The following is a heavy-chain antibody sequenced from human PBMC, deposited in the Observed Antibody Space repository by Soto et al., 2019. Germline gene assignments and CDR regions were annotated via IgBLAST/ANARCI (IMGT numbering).Heavy chain of an antibody. D-gene: IGHD3-22*01. Sequence: SETLSLTCTVSGGSISSYYWSWIRQPPGKGLEWIGYIYYSGSTNYNPSLKSRVTISVDTSKNQFSLKLSSVTAADTAVYYCARGRGSSGYYRGGAFDIWGQGTMVTVS. V-gene: IGHV4-59*01. CDR1: GGSISSYY. CDR3: ARGRGSSGYYRGGAFDI. CDR2: IYYSGST. J-gene: IGHJ3*02.